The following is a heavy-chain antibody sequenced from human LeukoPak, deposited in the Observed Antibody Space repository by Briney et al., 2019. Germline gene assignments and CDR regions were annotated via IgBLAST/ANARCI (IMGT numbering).Heavy chain of an antibody. V-gene: IGHV1-18*01. J-gene: IGHJ4*02. CDR2: ISGDSGNT. CDR3: AREDTRRGSRGYFDY. CDR1: VYTFISYG. Sequence: GASVKVSCKASVYTFISYGISWVRQAPGQGLEWMGWISGDSGNTNYAQELQGRVTMATDTSATTAYLELRSLRSDDTAIYYCAREDTRRGSRGYFDYWGQGTLVNVSS.